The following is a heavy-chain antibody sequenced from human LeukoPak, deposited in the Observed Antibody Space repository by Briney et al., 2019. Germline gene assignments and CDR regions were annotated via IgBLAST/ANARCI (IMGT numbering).Heavy chain of an antibody. CDR1: GFTFSSHA. CDR2: IRGSGGNT. J-gene: IGHJ4*02. Sequence: GGSLRLSCAASGFTFSSHAMTWVRQASGKGLEWVSSIRGSGGNTYYADSVKGRFTISRDNFQNTLYLQMNSLRAEDTAVYYCAKDYYDSSIFSAPHLFACWGQGTLATVSS. D-gene: IGHD3-22*01. V-gene: IGHV3-23*01. CDR3: AKDYYDSSIFSAPHLFAC.